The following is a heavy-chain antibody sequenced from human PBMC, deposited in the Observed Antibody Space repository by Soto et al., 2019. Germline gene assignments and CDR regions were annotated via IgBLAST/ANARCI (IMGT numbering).Heavy chain of an antibody. J-gene: IGHJ5*02. CDR1: GFTFSSYS. CDR3: ARGAWFDP. V-gene: IGHV3-48*01. Sequence: GGSLRLSCAASGFTFSSYSMNLVRQAPGKGLEWVSYISSSSSTIYDADSVKGRFTISRDNAKNSLYLQMNSLSAEDTAVYYCARGAWFDPWGQGTLVTVSS. CDR2: ISSSSSTI.